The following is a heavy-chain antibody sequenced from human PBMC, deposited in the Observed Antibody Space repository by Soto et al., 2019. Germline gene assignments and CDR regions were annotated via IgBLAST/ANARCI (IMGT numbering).Heavy chain of an antibody. D-gene: IGHD1-26*01. CDR3: AKDRRGGSYLRDYYYYYGMDV. CDR2: ISYDGSNK. Sequence: LRLSCAASGFTFSSYGMHWVRQAPGKGLEWVAVISYDGSNKYYADSVKGRFTISRDNSKNTLYLQMNSLRAEDTAVYYCAKDRRGGSYLRDYYYYYGMDVWGQGTTVTVSS. CDR1: GFTFSSYG. V-gene: IGHV3-30*18. J-gene: IGHJ6*02.